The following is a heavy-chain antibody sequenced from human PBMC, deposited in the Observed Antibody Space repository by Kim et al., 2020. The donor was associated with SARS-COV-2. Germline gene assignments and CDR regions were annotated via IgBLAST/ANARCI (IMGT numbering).Heavy chain of an antibody. CDR2: K. V-gene: IGHV3-33*01. D-gene: IGHD6-13*01. CDR3: VTGSSLDAFDI. J-gene: IGHJ3*02. Sequence: KYYADSVKGRFTISRDNSKNTLYLQMNSLRAEDTAVYYCVTGSSLDAFDIWGQGTMVTVSS.